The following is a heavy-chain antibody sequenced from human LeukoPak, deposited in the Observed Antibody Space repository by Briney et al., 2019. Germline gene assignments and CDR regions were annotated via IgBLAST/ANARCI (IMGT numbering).Heavy chain of an antibody. D-gene: IGHD6-13*01. V-gene: IGHV5-51*01. CDR1: GYSFTSYW. CDR2: IYPGDSDT. J-gene: IGHJ6*04. CDR3: ARRSVAAAGTDYYGMDV. Sequence: GESLKISCKGSGYSFTSYWIGWVRQMLGKGLEWMGIIYPGDSDTRYSPSFQGQVTISADKSISTAYLQWSSLKASDTAMYYCARRSVAAAGTDYYGMDVWGKGTTVTVSS.